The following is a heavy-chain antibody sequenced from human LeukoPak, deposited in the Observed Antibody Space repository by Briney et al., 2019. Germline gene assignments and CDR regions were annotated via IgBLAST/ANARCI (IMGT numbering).Heavy chain of an antibody. CDR3: ARRGTGRWFDP. CDR1: GGSISSGDYF. D-gene: IGHD3-10*01. CDR2: IYYSGST. Sequence: SETLSLTCTVSGGSISSGDYFWGWIRQHPGKGLGWIGYIYYSGSTYYNPSLKSRVTISVDTSKNQFSLMLNSVTAADTAMYYCARRGTGRWFDPWGQGTLVTVSS. V-gene: IGHV4-31*03. J-gene: IGHJ5*02.